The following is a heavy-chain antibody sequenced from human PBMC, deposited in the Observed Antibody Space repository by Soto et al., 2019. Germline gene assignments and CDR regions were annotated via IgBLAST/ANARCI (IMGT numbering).Heavy chain of an antibody. V-gene: IGHV1-2*04. CDR3: ARDGGGSSWYYYYYGMDV. Sequence: EASVKVSCKASGYTFTGYYMHWVRQAPGQGLEWMGWINPNSGGTNYAQKFQGWVTMTRDTSISTAYMELSRLRSDDTAVYYCARDGGGSSWYYYYYGMDVWGQGTTVTVSS. J-gene: IGHJ6*02. CDR1: GYTFTGYY. D-gene: IGHD6-13*01. CDR2: INPNSGGT.